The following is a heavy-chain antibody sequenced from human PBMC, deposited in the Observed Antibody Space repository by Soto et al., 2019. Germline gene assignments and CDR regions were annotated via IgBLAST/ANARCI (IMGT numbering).Heavy chain of an antibody. J-gene: IGHJ6*02. CDR3: AREWGLLPYYVMNV. CDR2: ISYTGRT. V-gene: IGHV4-61*03. Sequence: SETLSLTCIVSGDSVTSGSYYWTWLRQPPGKGLEWIGYISYTGRTKYNPSLQSRVTISVDTSKTDFSLNLSSVTAADTAVYFCAREWGLLPYYVMNVWGHGTAVTVSS. CDR1: GDSVTSGSYY. D-gene: IGHD7-27*01.